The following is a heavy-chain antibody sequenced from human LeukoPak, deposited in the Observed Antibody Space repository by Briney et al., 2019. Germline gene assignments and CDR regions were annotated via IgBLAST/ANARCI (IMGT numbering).Heavy chain of an antibody. D-gene: IGHD1-26*01. J-gene: IGHJ4*02. V-gene: IGHV3-30*02. CDR2: IRYDGSNK. CDR1: GFTFSNYG. Sequence: GGSLRLSCAASGFTFSNYGIHWVRQAPGKGLEWVAFIRYDGSNKYYADSVKGRFTISRDNAKNTLYLQMNSLRAEDTAVYYCGRGAGGSYYLDYWGQGALVTVSS. CDR3: GRGAGGSYYLDY.